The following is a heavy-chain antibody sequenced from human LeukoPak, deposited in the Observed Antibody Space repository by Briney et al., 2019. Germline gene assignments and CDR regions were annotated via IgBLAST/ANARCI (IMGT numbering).Heavy chain of an antibody. J-gene: IGHJ4*02. Sequence: SETLSLTCAVYGGSFSGYYWSWIRQPPGKGLEWIGYIYYSGSTNYNPSLKSRVTISVDTSKNQFSLKLSSVTAADTAVYYCARGYYDSSEYYFDYWGQGTLVTVSS. CDR1: GGSFSGYY. D-gene: IGHD3-22*01. CDR3: ARGYYDSSEYYFDY. V-gene: IGHV4-59*01. CDR2: IYYSGST.